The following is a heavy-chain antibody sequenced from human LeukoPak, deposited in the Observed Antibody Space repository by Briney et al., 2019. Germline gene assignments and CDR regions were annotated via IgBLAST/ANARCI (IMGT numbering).Heavy chain of an antibody. V-gene: IGHV3-74*01. D-gene: IGHD3-22*01. J-gene: IGHJ4*02. CDR2: INHDGSST. CDR3: VRDWGYDSSGYWQKYFDT. CDR1: GFTFTTFW. Sequence: GGSLRLSCATSGFTFTTFWMHWVRQAPGKGLVWVSRINHDGSSTNYADSVKGRFTISRDDAKNTVFLQMNSLRAEDTAVYYCVRDWGYDSSGYWQKYFDTWGQGTLVTVSS.